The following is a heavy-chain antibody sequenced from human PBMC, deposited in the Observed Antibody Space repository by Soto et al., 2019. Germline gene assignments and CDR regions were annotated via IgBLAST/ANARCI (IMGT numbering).Heavy chain of an antibody. CDR1: GFTFSSYG. CDR3: ARAHRGGSYYYYYYGMDV. Sequence: GGSLRLSCAASGFTFSSYGMHWVRQAPGKGLEWVAVIWYDGSNKYYADSVKGRFTISRDNSKNTLYLQMNSLRAEDTAVYYCARAHRGGSYYYYYYGMDVWGQGTTVTVSS. D-gene: IGHD1-26*01. CDR2: IWYDGSNK. V-gene: IGHV3-33*01. J-gene: IGHJ6*02.